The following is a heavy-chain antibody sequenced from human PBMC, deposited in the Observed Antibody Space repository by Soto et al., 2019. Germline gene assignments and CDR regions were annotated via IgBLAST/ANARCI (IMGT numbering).Heavy chain of an antibody. CDR1: GFTFDDYT. CDR2: ISWDGGST. J-gene: IGHJ6*02. D-gene: IGHD3-16*01. CDR3: AKSREMATFFCNITLIPQMYI. Sequence: PGGSLRLSCAASGFTFDDYTMHWVRQAPGKGLEWVSLISWDGGSTYYADSVKGRFTISRDNSKNSLYLQMNSLRTEDTALYYCAKSREMATFFCNITLIPQMYIWGQGAAVTVSS. V-gene: IGHV3-43*01.